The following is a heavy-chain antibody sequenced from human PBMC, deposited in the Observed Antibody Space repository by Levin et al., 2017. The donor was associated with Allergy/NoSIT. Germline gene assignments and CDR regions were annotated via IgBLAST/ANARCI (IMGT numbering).Heavy chain of an antibody. D-gene: IGHD3-10*01. CDR1: GYTFTSYY. V-gene: IGHV1-46*03. J-gene: IGHJ5*02. Sequence: ASVKVSCKASGYTFTSYYMHWVRQAPGQGLEWMGIINPSGGSTSYAQKFQGRVTMTRDTSTSTVYMELSSLRSEDTAVYYCARDLVVYYGSGSQHVNWFDPWGQGTLVTVSS. CDR3: ARDLVVYYGSGSQHVNWFDP. CDR2: INPSGGST.